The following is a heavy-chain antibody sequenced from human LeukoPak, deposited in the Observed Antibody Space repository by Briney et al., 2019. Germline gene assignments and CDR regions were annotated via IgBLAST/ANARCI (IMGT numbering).Heavy chain of an antibody. D-gene: IGHD3-22*01. J-gene: IGHJ3*02. CDR3: AMTYYYDSSGYSAFDI. Sequence: GESLKISCKGSGYSFTSYWIGWVRQMPGKGLEWMGIIYPGDSDTRYSPSFQGQVTISADKSISTAYLQWSSLEASDSAMYYCAMTYYYDSSGYSAFDIWGQGTMVTVSS. CDR2: IYPGDSDT. V-gene: IGHV5-51*01. CDR1: GYSFTSYW.